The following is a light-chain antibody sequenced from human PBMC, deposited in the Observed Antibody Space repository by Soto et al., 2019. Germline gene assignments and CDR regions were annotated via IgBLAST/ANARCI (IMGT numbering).Light chain of an antibody. Sequence: QSALTQPASVSASPGRSITISCSGSSSDIGGYDYVSWYQQHPGKAPKLMIYEVSNRPSGVSDRFSGSKSGNTASLTISGLQVDDEADYYCSSYRDTSKLVFGPGTKVTVL. J-gene: IGLJ1*01. CDR3: SSYRDTSKLV. CDR2: EVS. V-gene: IGLV2-14*01. CDR1: SSDIGGYDY.